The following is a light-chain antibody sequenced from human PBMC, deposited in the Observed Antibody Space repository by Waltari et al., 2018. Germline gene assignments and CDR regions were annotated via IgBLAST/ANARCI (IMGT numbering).Light chain of an antibody. CDR2: GAS. J-gene: IGKJ1*01. Sequence: EIVLTQSPGTLSLSPGERAPLPCRASQFVSSSYLAWYQQNPGQAPRLLIYGASIRATGIPDRFSGSGSGTDFTLTISRLEPEDFAVYYCQQCGSSPWTFGQGTKVEIK. V-gene: IGKV3-20*01. CDR1: QFVSSSY. CDR3: QQCGSSPWT.